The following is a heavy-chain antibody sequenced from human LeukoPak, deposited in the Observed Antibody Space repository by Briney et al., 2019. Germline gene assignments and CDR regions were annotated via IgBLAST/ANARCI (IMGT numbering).Heavy chain of an antibody. V-gene: IGHV4-61*05. CDR1: GGSISGSSYY. CDR2: IYYSGST. J-gene: IGHJ6*02. CDR3: ARWAMVRGHENYYYYYGMDV. Sequence: NPSETLSLTCTVSGGSISGSSYYWGWIRQPPGKGLEWIGYIYYSGSTNYNPSLKSRVTISVDTSKNQFSLKLSSVTAADTAVYYCARWAMVRGHENYYYYYGMDVWGQGTTVTVSS. D-gene: IGHD3-10*01.